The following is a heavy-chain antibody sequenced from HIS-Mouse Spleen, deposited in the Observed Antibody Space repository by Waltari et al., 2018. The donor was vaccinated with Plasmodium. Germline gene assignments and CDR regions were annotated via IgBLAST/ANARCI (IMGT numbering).Heavy chain of an antibody. CDR2: INHSGST. CDR3: ARGLRGHYWYFDL. V-gene: IGHV4-34*01. J-gene: IGHJ2*01. D-gene: IGHD3-10*01. CDR1: GGSFSGYY. Sequence: QVQLQQWGAGLLKPSETLSLTCAVYGGSFSGYYWSWIRQPPGKGLEWIGEINHSGSTNSTPSLKSRVTISVDTSKNQFSLKLSSVTAADTAVYYCARGLRGHYWYFDLWGRGTLVTVSS.